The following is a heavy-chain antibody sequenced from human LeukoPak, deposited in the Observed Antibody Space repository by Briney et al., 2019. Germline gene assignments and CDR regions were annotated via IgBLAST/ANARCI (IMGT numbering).Heavy chain of an antibody. V-gene: IGHV1-69*04. CDR1: GGTFSSYT. D-gene: IGHD2/OR15-2a*01. Sequence: SVKVSCKASGGTFSSYTISWVRQAPGQGLEWMGRIIPILGIANYAQKFQGRVTITADKSTSTAYMELSSLRSEDTAVYYGARDLSLSPYCYYYYMDVWGKGTTVTVSS. CDR3: ARDLSLSPYCYYYYMDV. J-gene: IGHJ6*03. CDR2: IIPILGIA.